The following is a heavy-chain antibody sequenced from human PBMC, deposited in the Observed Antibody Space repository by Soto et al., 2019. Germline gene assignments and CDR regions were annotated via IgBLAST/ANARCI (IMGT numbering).Heavy chain of an antibody. CDR1: GGSISSGDHY. Sequence: PSETLSLTCTVSGGSISSGDHYWSWIRQPPGMGLEWIGYIYYSGSTYYNPSLKSRVTISVDTSKNQFSLKLSSVTAADTAVYYCAREGDAGNWNDRSVWWFDAWGQGTLVTVSS. J-gene: IGHJ5*02. CDR2: IYYSGST. CDR3: AREGDAGNWNDRSVWWFDA. V-gene: IGHV4-30-4*01. D-gene: IGHD1-1*01.